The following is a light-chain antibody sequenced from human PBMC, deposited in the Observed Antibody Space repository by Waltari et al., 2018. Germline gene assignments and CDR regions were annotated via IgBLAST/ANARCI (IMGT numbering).Light chain of an antibody. CDR2: AAS. Sequence: VLPQPPAPLSLSPGERATIPCRASSSVSRFLAWYQKNPGQAPRLLIYAASSRATGIPDRFSGSASGTDFSLTISRLGPEDFAMYYCQHYVSLPATFGQGTKVEI. V-gene: IGKV3-20*01. J-gene: IGKJ1*01. CDR1: SSVSRF. CDR3: QHYVSLPAT.